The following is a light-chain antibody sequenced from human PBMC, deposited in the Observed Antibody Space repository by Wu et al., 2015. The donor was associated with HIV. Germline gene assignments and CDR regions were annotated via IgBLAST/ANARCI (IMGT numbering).Light chain of an antibody. Sequence: EIVLTQSPGTLSLSPGERATLSCRASQSVISRYLAWYRQKPGQAPRLLIYAASSRATGIPDRFSGSGSGTDFTLTISRLEPEDFAVYYCQQYGNSPPFTFGQGTRLEIK. J-gene: IGKJ5*01. CDR3: QQYGNSPPFT. CDR1: QSVISRY. V-gene: IGKV3-20*01. CDR2: AAS.